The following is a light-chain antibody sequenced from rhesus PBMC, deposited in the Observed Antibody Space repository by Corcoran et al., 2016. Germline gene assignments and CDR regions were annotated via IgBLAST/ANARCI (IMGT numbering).Light chain of an antibody. J-gene: IGKJ2*01. Sequence: DIQMTQSPSSLSASVGDRVTITCRASENVNNYLNWYQQKPGKAPKLLIYNESTWESGVPSRLSGRGAGADYTFTISSLQPEDFATYYCQHGYGTPYSFGQGTKVGIK. CDR3: QHGYGTPYS. V-gene: IGKV1-74*01. CDR2: NES. CDR1: ENVNNY.